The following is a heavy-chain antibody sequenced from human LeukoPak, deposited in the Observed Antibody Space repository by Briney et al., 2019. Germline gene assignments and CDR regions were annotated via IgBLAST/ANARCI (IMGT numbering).Heavy chain of an antibody. CDR1: GFTFSDYG. V-gene: IGHV3-30*18. Sequence: GGSLRLSCAASGFTFSDYGMHWVRQAPGKGLEWVAVISHDGNTKYYTDSVKGRFSISRDNSKNTLYLQMNSLRAEDTAVYHCAKSGCSSTNCYLNFWGRGTLVIVSS. D-gene: IGHD2-2*01. CDR3: AKSGCSSTNCYLNF. CDR2: ISHDGNTK. J-gene: IGHJ4*02.